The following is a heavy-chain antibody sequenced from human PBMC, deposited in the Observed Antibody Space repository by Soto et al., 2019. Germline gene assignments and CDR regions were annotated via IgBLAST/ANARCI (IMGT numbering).Heavy chain of an antibody. V-gene: IGHV4-39*01. D-gene: IGHD6-19*01. CDR1: GDSISSGTYY. Sequence: QLQLQESGPGLVKPSETLSLTCTVSGDSISSGTYYWGWIRQPPGKGLEWIGSLYYSGGTHYNPSLKSRVTISVDTSKNQLSLKLSSVTAADTALYYCARHGQWLAKGLYWGQGTLVTVSS. J-gene: IGHJ4*02. CDR3: ARHGQWLAKGLY. CDR2: LYYSGGT.